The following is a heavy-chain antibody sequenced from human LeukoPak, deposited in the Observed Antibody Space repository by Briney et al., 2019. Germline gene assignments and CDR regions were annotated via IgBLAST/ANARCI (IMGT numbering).Heavy chain of an antibody. CDR2: ISGSGGST. Sequence: GGSLRLSCAASGFTFSNYAMNWVRQAPGKGLEWVSIISGSGGSTHYADSVKGRFTISRDNSMNTLYLQMNSLRDEDTAVYYCAKHYYDTSGTPRYFDYWGQGTLVTVSS. V-gene: IGHV3-23*01. J-gene: IGHJ4*02. CDR1: GFTFSNYA. CDR3: AKHYYDTSGTPRYFDY. D-gene: IGHD3-22*01.